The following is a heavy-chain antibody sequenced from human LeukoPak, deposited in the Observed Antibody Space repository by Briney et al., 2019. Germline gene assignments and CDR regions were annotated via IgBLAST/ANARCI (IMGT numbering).Heavy chain of an antibody. J-gene: IGHJ4*02. CDR2: ISSSSSYI. Sequence: GGSLRLSCAASGFTFSTYSMNWVRQAPGKGLEWVSSISSSSSYIYYADSVKGRFTISRDNAKNSLYLQMNSLRAEDTAVYYCARTPESGEYFPWYFDYWGQGTLVTVSS. D-gene: IGHD2-15*01. CDR3: ARTPESGEYFPWYFDY. CDR1: GFTFSTYS. V-gene: IGHV3-21*01.